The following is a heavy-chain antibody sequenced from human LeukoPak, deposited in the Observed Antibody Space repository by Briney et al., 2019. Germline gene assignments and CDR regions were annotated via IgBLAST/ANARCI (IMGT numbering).Heavy chain of an antibody. Sequence: SETLSLTCSVSGGSISSYYWSWIRQPPGKGLEGIGYLYYSGSTNSTPSLKSRVTMSVDASKNQFSLKLRSVTAADTAVYYCARGGSGISNAFDIWGQGTMVSVSS. V-gene: IGHV4-59*01. CDR3: ARGGSGISNAFDI. CDR2: LYYSGST. J-gene: IGHJ3*02. CDR1: GGSISSYY. D-gene: IGHD3-10*01.